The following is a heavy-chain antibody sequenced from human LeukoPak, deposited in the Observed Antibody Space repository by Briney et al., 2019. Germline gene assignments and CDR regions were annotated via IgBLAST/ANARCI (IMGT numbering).Heavy chain of an antibody. J-gene: IGHJ6*02. Sequence: GGSLRLSCAASGFTVSSNYMSWVRQAPGKGLEWVSVIYSGGSTYYADSVKSRFTISRDNSKNTLYLQMNSLRAEDTAVYYCARVRVGATYTLGYYGMDVWGQGTTVTVSS. CDR1: GFTVSSNY. V-gene: IGHV3-66*01. D-gene: IGHD1-26*01. CDR2: IYSGGST. CDR3: ARVRVGATYTLGYYGMDV.